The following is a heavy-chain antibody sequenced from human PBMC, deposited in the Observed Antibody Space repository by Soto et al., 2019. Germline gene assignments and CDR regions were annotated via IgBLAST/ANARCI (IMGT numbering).Heavy chain of an antibody. V-gene: IGHV3-64D*08. D-gene: IGHD3-9*01. J-gene: IGHJ5*02. Sequence: GGSLRLSCSASGFTFSSYAMHWVRQAPGKGLEYVSAINNNGDITSYADSVKGRFTISRDNSKNTLYLQLSSLRVEDTAVYYCVKGANYDILTGYPKNNWFDPWGQGTLVTVSS. CDR1: GFTFSSYA. CDR3: VKGANYDILTGYPKNNWFDP. CDR2: INNNGDIT.